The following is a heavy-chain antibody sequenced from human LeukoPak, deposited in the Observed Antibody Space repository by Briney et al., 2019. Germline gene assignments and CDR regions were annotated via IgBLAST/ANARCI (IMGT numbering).Heavy chain of an antibody. CDR1: GFTFRSYW. J-gene: IGHJ4*02. CDR2: IDNDGTST. D-gene: IGHD4-23*01. CDR3: ARAVDYGGNSADY. V-gene: IGHV3-74*01. Sequence: PGGSLRLSCAVSGFTFRSYWMHWVRHAPGKGLVWVSRIDNDGTSTTYADSVKGRFTISRDNSKNTLYLQMNSLRAEDTAVYYCARAVDYGGNSADYWGQGTLVTVSS.